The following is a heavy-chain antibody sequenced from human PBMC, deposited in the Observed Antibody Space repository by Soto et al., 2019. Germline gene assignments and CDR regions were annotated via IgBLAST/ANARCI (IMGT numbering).Heavy chain of an antibody. V-gene: IGHV4-34*01. Sequence: SETLSLTCAVYGGSFSGYYWSWIRQPPGKGLEWIGEINHSGSTNYNPSLKSRVTISVDTSKNQFSLKLSSVTAADTAVYYCARDYASSGWPYYYYGMDVWGQGTTVPVSS. CDR2: INHSGST. CDR1: GGSFSGYY. D-gene: IGHD6-19*01. J-gene: IGHJ6*02. CDR3: ARDYASSGWPYYYYGMDV.